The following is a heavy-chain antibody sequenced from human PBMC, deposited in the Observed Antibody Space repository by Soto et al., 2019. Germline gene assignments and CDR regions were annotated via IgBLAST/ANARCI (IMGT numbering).Heavy chain of an antibody. J-gene: IGHJ3*02. CDR3: ARDTNYYDSSGYLWADAFDI. V-gene: IGHV3-21*01. Sequence: EVQLVESGGGLVKPGGSLRLSCAASGFTFSSYSMNWVRQAPGKGLEWVSSISSSSSYIYYADSVKGRFTISRDNAKNSLYLQMNSLRAEDTAVYYCARDTNYYDSSGYLWADAFDIWGQGTMVTVSS. CDR2: ISSSSSYI. CDR1: GFTFSSYS. D-gene: IGHD3-22*01.